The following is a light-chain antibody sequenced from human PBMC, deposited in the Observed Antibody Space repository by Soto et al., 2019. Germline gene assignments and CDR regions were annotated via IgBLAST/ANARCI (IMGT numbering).Light chain of an antibody. J-gene: IGKJ1*01. CDR1: QTVNNRH. V-gene: IGKV3-20*01. CDR2: GAS. Sequence: EIVLTQSPGTLSLSPGEGATLSCRASQTVNNRHLAWYQQKPGQAPRLLIYGASNRATGIPDRFSGSGSGTDFTLTISRLEPDDFAVYHCQQYGSSPGTFGQGTKVEIK. CDR3: QQYGSSPGT.